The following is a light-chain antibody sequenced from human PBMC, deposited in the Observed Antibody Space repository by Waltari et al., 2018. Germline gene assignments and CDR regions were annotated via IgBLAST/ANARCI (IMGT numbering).Light chain of an antibody. CDR3: SSYAGSSTYV. CDR2: EVT. V-gene: IGLV2-8*01. Sequence: QSALTQPPSASGSPGQSVTVSCTGTSGDVGNYNYVSWYQKYPGKAPKPIIYEVTKRPSGVPDRFSGSKSGNTASLTVSGLRAEDEADYYCSSYAGSSTYVFGSGTKVTVL. CDR1: SGDVGNYNY. J-gene: IGLJ1*01.